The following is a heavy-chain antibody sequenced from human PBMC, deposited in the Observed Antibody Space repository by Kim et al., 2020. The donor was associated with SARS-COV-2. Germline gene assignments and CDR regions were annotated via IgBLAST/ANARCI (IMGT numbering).Heavy chain of an antibody. CDR3: AREGDSSGYYLDY. Sequence: YAQKFQGRVTITADESTSTAYMELSSLRSEDTAVYYCAREGDSSGYYLDYWGQGTLVTVSS. J-gene: IGHJ4*02. V-gene: IGHV1-69*01. D-gene: IGHD3-22*01.